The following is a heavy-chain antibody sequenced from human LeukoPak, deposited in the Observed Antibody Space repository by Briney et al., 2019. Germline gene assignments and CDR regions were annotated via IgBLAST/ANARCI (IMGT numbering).Heavy chain of an antibody. CDR1: GFTFDDYG. Sequence: PGGSLRLSCAASGFTFDDYGMSWVRQAPGKGLEWVSGINWNGGSTGYADSVKGRFTISRDNAKNSLYLQMNSLRAEDTALYYCARVGYDSSGYPSDYFDYWGQGTLVTVSS. CDR3: ARVGYDSSGYPSDYFDY. V-gene: IGHV3-20*04. D-gene: IGHD3-22*01. J-gene: IGHJ4*02. CDR2: INWNGGST.